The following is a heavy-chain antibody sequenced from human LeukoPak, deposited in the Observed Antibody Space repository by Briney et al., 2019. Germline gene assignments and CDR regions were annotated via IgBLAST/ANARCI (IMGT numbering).Heavy chain of an antibody. Sequence: PGGSLRLSCAASGFIVSSNYMSGSRRPPGRGLEWVSVISSGGNTYYADSVKGRFTISRDNSKNTVFLQMNSLRAEDTAVYYCAREVRGYYFDYWGQGTLVTVSS. D-gene: IGHD3-22*01. CDR3: AREVRGYYFDY. CDR2: ISSGGNT. V-gene: IGHV3-53*01. CDR1: GFIVSSNY. J-gene: IGHJ4*02.